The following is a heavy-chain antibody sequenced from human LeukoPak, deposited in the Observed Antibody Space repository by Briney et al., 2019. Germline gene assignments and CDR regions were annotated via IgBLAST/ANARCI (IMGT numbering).Heavy chain of an antibody. D-gene: IGHD5-18*01. CDR1: GFNFDDYA. CDR2: INWNSASI. Sequence: GGSLRLSCAASGFNFDDYAMHWVRQGPGKGLEWVSGINWNSASISYADSVKGRFTISRDSAKTSLYLQMNSLRDEDMALYYCARGTTAIYYFDYWGQGTLVTVSS. V-gene: IGHV3-9*03. CDR3: ARGTTAIYYFDY. J-gene: IGHJ4*02.